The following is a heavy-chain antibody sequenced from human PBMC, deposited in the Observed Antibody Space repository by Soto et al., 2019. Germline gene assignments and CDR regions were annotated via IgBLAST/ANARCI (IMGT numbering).Heavy chain of an antibody. CDR2: INQDESEK. CDR1: GFTLTTYW. Sequence: VPLVESGGGLVQSGGSLRLSCAASGFTLTTYWMTWVRQAPGKGLEWVANINQDESEKYYVDSVTGRFTISRDIAKSSVYLQMNSLRDEDTAVYFCTRGSGLATPFDFWGQGTLVTVSS. D-gene: IGHD6-19*01. V-gene: IGHV3-7*03. CDR3: TRGSGLATPFDF. J-gene: IGHJ4*02.